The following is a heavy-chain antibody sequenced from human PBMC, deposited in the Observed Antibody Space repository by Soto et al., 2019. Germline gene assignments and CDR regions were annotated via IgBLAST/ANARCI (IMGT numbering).Heavy chain of an antibody. V-gene: IGHV4-34*01. CDR1: GGSFSGYY. CDR2: INHSGST. CDR3: ARVDAYCGGDCYPHFDY. J-gene: IGHJ4*02. Sequence: QVQLQQWGAGLLKPSETLSLTCAVYGGSFSGYYWSWIRQPPGKGLEWIGEINHSGSTNYNPSLKSRVTLSVDTSKNQFSLKLSSVTAADTAVYYCARVDAYCGGDCYPHFDYWGQGTLVTVSS. D-gene: IGHD2-21*02.